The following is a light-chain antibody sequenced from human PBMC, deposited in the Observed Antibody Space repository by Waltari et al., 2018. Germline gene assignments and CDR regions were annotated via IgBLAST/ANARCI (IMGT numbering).Light chain of an antibody. CDR3: QQYYSPPPLFT. J-gene: IGKJ3*01. CDR2: WAS. V-gene: IGKV4-1*01. CDR1: QTLLDSSNNRNY. Sequence: DIVMTQSPDSLAVSLGERATINSKSSQTLLDSSNNRNYLAWYQQKPGQPPKLLIYWASPRESGVPDRFSGSGSGTDFTLTITSLQAEDVAVYYCQQYYSPPPLFTFGPGTKVDIK.